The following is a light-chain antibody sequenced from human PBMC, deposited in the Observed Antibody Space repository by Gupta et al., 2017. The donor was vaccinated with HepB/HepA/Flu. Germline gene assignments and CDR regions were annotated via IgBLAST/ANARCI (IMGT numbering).Light chain of an antibody. J-gene: IGKJ1*01. CDR1: QNVNIW. CDR2: AAS. Sequence: DIQMTQSPSFVSASVGDRVTITWRASQNVNIWLAWYQQKPGKAPTLLISAASRVKNGVPSRFSGSGSGTDFTLTITNRQPEDFATYYCQHTNSFPFTFGQGTQVEIK. CDR3: QHTNSFPFT. V-gene: IGKV1D-12*01.